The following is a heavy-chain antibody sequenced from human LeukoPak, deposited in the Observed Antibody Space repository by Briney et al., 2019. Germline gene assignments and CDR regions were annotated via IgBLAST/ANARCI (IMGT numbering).Heavy chain of an antibody. CDR2: ISYDGSNK. Sequence: GGSLRLSCAASGFTFSSYGMHWVRQAPGKGLEWVAVISYDGSNKYYADSVKGRFTISRDNSKNTLYLQMNSLRAEDTAVYYCAKQGAAAGYFDYWGQGTLVIVSS. V-gene: IGHV3-30*18. CDR3: AKQGAAAGYFDY. J-gene: IGHJ4*02. CDR1: GFTFSSYG. D-gene: IGHD6-13*01.